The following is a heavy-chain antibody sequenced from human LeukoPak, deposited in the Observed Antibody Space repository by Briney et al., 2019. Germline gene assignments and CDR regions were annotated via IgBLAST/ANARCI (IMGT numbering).Heavy chain of an antibody. CDR2: ISGSGGST. CDR3: AKPIAVAGTDFVGFGY. V-gene: IGHV3-23*01. J-gene: IGHJ4*02. D-gene: IGHD6-19*01. CDR1: GFTFSSYA. Sequence: GGSLRLSCAASGFTFSSYAMSWVRQAPGKGLEWVSAISGSGGSTYYADSVKGRFTISRDNSKNTLYLQMNSLRAEDTAVYYCAKPIAVAGTDFVGFGYWGQGTLVTVSS.